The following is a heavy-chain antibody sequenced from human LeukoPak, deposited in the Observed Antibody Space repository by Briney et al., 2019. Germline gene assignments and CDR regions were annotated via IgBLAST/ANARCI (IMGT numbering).Heavy chain of an antibody. D-gene: IGHD1/OR15-1a*01. V-gene: IGHV4-59*01. Sequence: KPSETLSLTCTVSGGSISSYYWSWIRQPPGKGLEWIGYIYYSGSTNYNPSLKSRVTISVDTSKNQFSLKLSSVTAADTAVYYCARDLITGTGYAFDIWGQGTMVTVSS. CDR3: ARDLITGTGYAFDI. CDR2: IYYSGST. CDR1: GGSISSYY. J-gene: IGHJ3*02.